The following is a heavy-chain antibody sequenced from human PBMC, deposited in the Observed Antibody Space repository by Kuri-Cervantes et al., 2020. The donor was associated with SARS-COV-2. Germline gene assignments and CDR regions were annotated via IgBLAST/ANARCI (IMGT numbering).Heavy chain of an antibody. J-gene: IGHJ4*02. D-gene: IGHD2-15*01. CDR3: AKDQHGIVVVVDAIDY. Sequence: GESLEISCAASGFSFNTYGMHWVRQAPGKGLEWVAFIRFDGNEKYYADSLKGRSTISRDNSKNTLYLQMNSLRAEDTAVYYCAKDQHGIVVVVDAIDYWGQGTLVTVSS. V-gene: IGHV3-30*02. CDR2: IRFDGNEK. CDR1: GFSFNTYG.